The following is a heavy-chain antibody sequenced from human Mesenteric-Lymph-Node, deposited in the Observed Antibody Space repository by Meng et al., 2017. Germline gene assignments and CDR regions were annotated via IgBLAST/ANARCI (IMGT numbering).Heavy chain of an antibody. V-gene: IGHV3-7*01. Sequence: GESLKISCTASGFTFTNYWMSWVRQAPGKGLEWVAQIKEDGSEKDYGDSVRGRFTISRDNAKISLDLQMNSLRAEDTAVYYCARDATRGGDFDYWGQGTLVTVSS. CDR2: IKEDGSEK. CDR1: GFTFTNYW. J-gene: IGHJ4*02. CDR3: ARDATRGGDFDY. D-gene: IGHD4-17*01.